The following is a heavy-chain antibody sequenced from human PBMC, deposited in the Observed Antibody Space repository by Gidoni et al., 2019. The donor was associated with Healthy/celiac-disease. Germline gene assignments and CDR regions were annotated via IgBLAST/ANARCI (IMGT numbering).Heavy chain of an antibody. V-gene: IGHV3-30-3*01. D-gene: IGHD5-12*01. CDR1: GFTFSSYA. J-gene: IGHJ3*02. Sequence: QVQLVESGGGVVQPGRSLRLSCAASGFTFSSYAMHWVRQAPGKGLEWVAFISYDGSNKYYADSVKGRFTISRDNSKNTLYLQMNSLRAEDTAVYYCASQYSGYEDAFDIWGQGTMVTVSS. CDR3: ASQYSGYEDAFDI. CDR2: ISYDGSNK.